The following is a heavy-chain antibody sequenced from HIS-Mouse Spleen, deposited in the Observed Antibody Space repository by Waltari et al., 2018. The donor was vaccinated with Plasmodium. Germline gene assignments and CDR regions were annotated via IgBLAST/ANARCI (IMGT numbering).Heavy chain of an antibody. CDR1: GFTFSSYG. D-gene: IGHD6-19*01. J-gene: IGHJ4*02. Sequence: QVQLVESGGGVVPPGGSLRLSCAASGFTFSSYGMHWVRQAPGKGLEWVAVIWYDGSNKYYADSVKGRFTISRDNSKNTLYLQMNSLRAEDTAVYYCAKDLIAVAGIDYWGQGTLVTVSS. CDR2: IWYDGSNK. CDR3: AKDLIAVAGIDY. V-gene: IGHV3-33*06.